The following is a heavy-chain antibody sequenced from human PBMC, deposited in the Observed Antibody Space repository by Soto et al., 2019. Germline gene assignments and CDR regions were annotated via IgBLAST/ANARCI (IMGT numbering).Heavy chain of an antibody. Sequence: QVQLVQSGAEVKKPGASVKVSCKASGYTFTSYGISWVRQAPGQGLEWMGWISAYNGNTNYAQKLQGRVTMTTDTSTSTAYMELRSLRSDDTAVYYCARDDSSSWYGSINYYYGMDVWGQGTTVTVSS. CDR2: ISAYNGNT. CDR3: ARDDSSSWYGSINYYYGMDV. D-gene: IGHD6-13*01. CDR1: GYTFTSYG. J-gene: IGHJ6*02. V-gene: IGHV1-18*01.